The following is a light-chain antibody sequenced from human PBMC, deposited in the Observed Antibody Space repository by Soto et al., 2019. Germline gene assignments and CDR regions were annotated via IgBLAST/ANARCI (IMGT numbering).Light chain of an antibody. Sequence: DIQMTQSPSTLSGSVGDRVTITCLASQSISNRLAWYQQKPGKAPKVLIYDASNLESGVPSRFSGSGSGTEFTLTISSLQPDDFATYYCQQYNSYSWTFGQGTKVDI. V-gene: IGKV1-5*01. CDR3: QQYNSYSWT. CDR1: QSISNR. CDR2: DAS. J-gene: IGKJ1*01.